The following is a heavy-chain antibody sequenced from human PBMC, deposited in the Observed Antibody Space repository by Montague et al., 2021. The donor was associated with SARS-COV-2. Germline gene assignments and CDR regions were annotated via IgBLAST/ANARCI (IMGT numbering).Heavy chain of an antibody. Sequence: SLRLSCAASGFTFSDYYVDWIRQAPGKGLEWTSYISDTGSTIYYADSVKGRFAVSRDNTKNSLYLQMNSLRAEDTAVYYCAKALMTYGGNSPVDQWGQGTLVTVSS. V-gene: IGHV3-11*01. CDR2: ISDTGSTI. CDR1: GFTFSDYY. CDR3: AKALMTYGGNSPVDQ. J-gene: IGHJ4*02. D-gene: IGHD4-23*01.